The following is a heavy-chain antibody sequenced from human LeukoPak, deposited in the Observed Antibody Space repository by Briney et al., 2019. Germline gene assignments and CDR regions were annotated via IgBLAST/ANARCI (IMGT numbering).Heavy chain of an antibody. Sequence: GGSLRLSCAASGFPFSSYAMHWVRQAPGKGLEWVAFIRYDGSNKYYADSVKGRFTISRDNSKNTLYLQMNSLRAEDTAVYYCAKFSGTIETIDYWGQGTLVTVPS. V-gene: IGHV3-30*02. CDR1: GFPFSSYA. D-gene: IGHD1-1*01. CDR3: AKFSGTIETIDY. CDR2: IRYDGSNK. J-gene: IGHJ4*02.